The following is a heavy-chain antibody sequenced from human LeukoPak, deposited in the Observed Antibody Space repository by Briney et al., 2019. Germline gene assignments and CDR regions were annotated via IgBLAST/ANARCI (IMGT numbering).Heavy chain of an antibody. D-gene: IGHD2-8*01. V-gene: IGHV4-59*01. CDR1: GGSISSYY. CDR2: IYYSGST. CDR3: ARVMYGEYAFDI. Sequence: SETLSLTCTVSGGSISSYYWSWIRQPPGKGLEWIGYIYYSGSTNYNPSLMSRVTISVDTSKNQFSLKLSSVTAADTAVYYCARVMYGEYAFDIWGQGTMVTVSS. J-gene: IGHJ3*02.